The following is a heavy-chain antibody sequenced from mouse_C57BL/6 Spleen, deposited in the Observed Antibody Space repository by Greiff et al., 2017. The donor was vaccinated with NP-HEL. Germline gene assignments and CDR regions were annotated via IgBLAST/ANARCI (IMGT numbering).Heavy chain of an antibody. CDR1: GYTFTDYY. J-gene: IGHJ3*01. CDR2: INPYNGGT. Sequence: VQLKQSGPVLVKPGASVKMSCKASGYTFTDYYMNWVKQSHGKSLEWIGVINPYNGGTSYNQKFKGKATLTVDKSSSTAYMELNSLTSEDSAVYYCARKGYYGSSYAYWGQGTLVTVSA. CDR3: ARKGYYGSSYAY. D-gene: IGHD1-1*01. V-gene: IGHV1-19*01.